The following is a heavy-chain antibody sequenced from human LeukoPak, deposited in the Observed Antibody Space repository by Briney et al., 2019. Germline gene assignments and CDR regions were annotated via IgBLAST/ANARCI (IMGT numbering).Heavy chain of an antibody. J-gene: IGHJ5*02. D-gene: IGHD2-15*01. Sequence: ASVKVSCKASGYTFTSYDINWVRQAPGQGLEWMGRIIPILGIANYAQKFQGRVTITADKSTSTAYMELSSLRSEDTAVYYCARGGVGGEPFDPWGQGTLVTVSS. CDR1: GYTFTSYD. V-gene: IGHV1-69*04. CDR2: IIPILGIA. CDR3: ARGGVGGEPFDP.